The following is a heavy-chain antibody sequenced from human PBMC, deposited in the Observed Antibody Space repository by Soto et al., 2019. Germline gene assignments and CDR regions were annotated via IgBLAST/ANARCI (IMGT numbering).Heavy chain of an antibody. CDR2: ISYDGSNK. V-gene: IGHV3-30-3*01. J-gene: IGHJ5*02. CDR1: GFTFSSYA. D-gene: IGHD1-26*01. Sequence: QVQLVESGGGVVQPGRSLRLSCAASGFTFSSYAMHWVRQAPGKGLEWVAVISYDGSNKYYADSVKGRFTISRDNSKNTLYLQMNSLRAEDTAVYYCARGEIPPLLSFPLGWFDPWGQGTLVTVSS. CDR3: ARGEIPPLLSFPLGWFDP.